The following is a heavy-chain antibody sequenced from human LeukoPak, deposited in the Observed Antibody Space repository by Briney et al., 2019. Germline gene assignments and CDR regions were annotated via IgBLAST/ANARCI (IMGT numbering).Heavy chain of an antibody. V-gene: IGHV4-31*03. Sequence: PSQTLSLTCTVSGGSISSGGYYWSWIRQHPGKGLEWIGYIYYSGSTYYNPSLKSRVTISVGTSKNQFSLKLSSVTAADTAVYYCARDSYYYDSSGYPDAFDIWGQGTMVTVSS. CDR1: GGSISSGGYY. CDR2: IYYSGST. J-gene: IGHJ3*02. CDR3: ARDSYYYDSSGYPDAFDI. D-gene: IGHD3-22*01.